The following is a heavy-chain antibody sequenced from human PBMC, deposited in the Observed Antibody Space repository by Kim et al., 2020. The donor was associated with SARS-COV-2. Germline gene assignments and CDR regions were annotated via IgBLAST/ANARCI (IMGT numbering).Heavy chain of an antibody. J-gene: IGHJ5*02. CDR3: AKFAGVFSSGWYFLDGNWFDP. Sequence: GGSLRLSCAASGFTFSSYAMSWVRQAPGKGLEWVSAISGSGGSTYYADSVKGRFTISRDNSKNTLYLQMNSLRAEDTAVYYCAKFAGVFSSGWYFLDGNWFDPWGQGTLVTVSS. V-gene: IGHV3-23*01. CDR2: ISGSGGST. D-gene: IGHD6-19*01. CDR1: GFTFSSYA.